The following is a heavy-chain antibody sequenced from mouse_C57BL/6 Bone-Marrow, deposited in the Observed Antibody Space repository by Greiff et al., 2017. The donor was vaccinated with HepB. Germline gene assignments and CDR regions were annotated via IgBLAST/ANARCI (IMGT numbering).Heavy chain of an antibody. Sequence: VQLQQSGPGLVAPSQRLSITCTVSGFSLTSYAISWVRQPPGKGLEWLGVIWTGGGTNYNSALKSRLSISKDNSKSQVFLKMNSLQTDDTARYYCARITTVVGPFAYWGQGTLVTVSA. CDR3: ARITTVVGPFAY. J-gene: IGHJ3*01. D-gene: IGHD1-1*01. CDR1: GFSLTSYA. V-gene: IGHV2-9-1*01. CDR2: IWTGGGT.